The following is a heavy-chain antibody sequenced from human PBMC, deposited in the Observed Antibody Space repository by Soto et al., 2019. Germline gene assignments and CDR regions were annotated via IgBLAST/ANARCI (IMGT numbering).Heavy chain of an antibody. D-gene: IGHD4-17*01. Sequence: PSETLSLTCTVSGASIRSTYWSWIRQSPGKGLEWIGYIYYSGTTNYNPSLKNRVTISVDTSKSQLSLNLTSVTAADTAVYYCARTPLRLTLVTVLHYFDSWGQGTLVTVSS. CDR2: IYYSGTT. J-gene: IGHJ4*02. CDR1: GASIRSTY. CDR3: ARTPLRLTLVTVLHYFDS. V-gene: IGHV4-59*01.